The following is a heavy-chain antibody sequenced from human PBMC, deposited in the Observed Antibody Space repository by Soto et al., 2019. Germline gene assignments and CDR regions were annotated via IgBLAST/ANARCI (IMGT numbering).Heavy chain of an antibody. J-gene: IGHJ5*02. V-gene: IGHV3-23*01. CDR1: GFTFSSYA. CDR2: ISGSGGST. CDR3: AKVRELLWFGELLYNWFDP. D-gene: IGHD3-10*01. Sequence: EVQLLESGGGLVQPGGSLRLSCAASGFTFSSYAMSWVRQAPGKGLEWVSAISGSGGSTYYADSVKGRFTISRDNSKNTLYLQMNSLRAEDTAVYYCAKVRELLWFGELLYNWFDPWGQGTLVTVSS.